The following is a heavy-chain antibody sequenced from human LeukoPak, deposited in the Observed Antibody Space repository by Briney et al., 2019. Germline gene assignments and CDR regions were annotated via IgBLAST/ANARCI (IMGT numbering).Heavy chain of an antibody. CDR1: GGSISSSSYY. Sequence: SETLSLTCTVSGGSISSSSYYWGWIRQPPGKGLEWIGSIYYSASTYYNPSLKSRVTISVDTSKNQFSLKLSSVTAADTAVYYCARMSSGGSLAFDYWGQGTLVTVSS. J-gene: IGHJ4*02. D-gene: IGHD6-19*01. CDR2: IYYSAST. V-gene: IGHV4-39*01. CDR3: ARMSSGGSLAFDY.